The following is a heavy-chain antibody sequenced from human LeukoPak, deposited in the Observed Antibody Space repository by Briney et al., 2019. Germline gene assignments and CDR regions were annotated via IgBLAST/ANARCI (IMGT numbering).Heavy chain of an antibody. CDR1: GGSISSYY. J-gene: IGHJ6*02. CDR3: ARDRGVVPAASIYYYYGMDV. CDR2: IYYSGST. V-gene: IGHV4-59*01. D-gene: IGHD2-2*01. Sequence: PSETLSLTCTVPGGSISSYYWSWIRQPPGKGLEWIGYIYYSGSTNYNPSLKSRVTISVDTSKNQFSLKLSSVTAAGTAVYYCARDRGVVPAASIYYYYGMDVWGQGTTVTVSS.